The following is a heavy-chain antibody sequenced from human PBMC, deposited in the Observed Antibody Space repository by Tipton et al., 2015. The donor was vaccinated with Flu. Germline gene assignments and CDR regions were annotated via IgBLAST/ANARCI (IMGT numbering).Heavy chain of an antibody. Sequence: QLVQSGAEVKKPGESLKISCKGSGYSFTDYWIGWVRQMPGKGLEWMGIIYPDDSDTRYSPSFQGQVTFSADKSISTAYLQWSSLKASDTAIYYCARHMYSRGWYWFDPWGQGTLVTVSS. CDR2: IYPDDSDT. CDR1: GYSFTDYW. CDR3: ARHMYSRGWYWFDP. V-gene: IGHV5-51*01. J-gene: IGHJ5*02. D-gene: IGHD6-19*01.